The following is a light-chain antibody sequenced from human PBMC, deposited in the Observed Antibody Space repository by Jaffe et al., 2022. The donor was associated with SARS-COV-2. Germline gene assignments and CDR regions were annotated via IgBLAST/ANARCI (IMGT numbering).Light chain of an antibody. V-gene: IGKV3-20*01. CDR1: QSVSSSY. Sequence: EIVLTQSPGTLSLSPGERATLSCRASQSVSSSYLAWYQQRPGQAPRLLIYGAFNRATGIPDRFSGSGSGTDFTLTISRLEPEDFAVYYCQHYGSSHTFGQGTKLEIK. CDR2: GAF. J-gene: IGKJ2*01. CDR3: QHYGSSHT.